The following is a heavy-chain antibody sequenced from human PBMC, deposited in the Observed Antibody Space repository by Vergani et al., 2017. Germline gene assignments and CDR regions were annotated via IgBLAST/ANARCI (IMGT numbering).Heavy chain of an antibody. D-gene: IGHD4-17*01. Sequence: EVQLLESGGGLVQPGGSLRLSCAASGFTFSSYAMSWVRQAPGTGLEWVSAISGSGGSTYYADSVKGRFTISRDNSKNTLYLQMNSLRAEDTAVYYCAKDDSVTTGFFDYWGQGTLVTVSS. CDR3: AKDDSVTTGFFDY. CDR2: ISGSGGST. J-gene: IGHJ4*02. CDR1: GFTFSSYA. V-gene: IGHV3-23*01.